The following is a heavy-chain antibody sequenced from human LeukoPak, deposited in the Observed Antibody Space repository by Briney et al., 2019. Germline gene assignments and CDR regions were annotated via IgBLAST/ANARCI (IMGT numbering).Heavy chain of an antibody. V-gene: IGHV5-51*01. Sequence: GESPKISCKGSGYSLTSYWIGWVRQMPGKGLEWMGIIYPGDSDTRYSPSFQGQVTISADKSISTAYLQWSSLKASDTAMYYCARRGGSYLNWFDPWGQGTLVTVSS. CDR3: ARRGGSYLNWFDP. CDR2: IYPGDSDT. J-gene: IGHJ5*02. D-gene: IGHD1-26*01. CDR1: GYSLTSYW.